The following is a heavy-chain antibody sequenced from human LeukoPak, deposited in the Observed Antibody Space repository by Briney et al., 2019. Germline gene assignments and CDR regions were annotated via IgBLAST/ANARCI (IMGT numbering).Heavy chain of an antibody. J-gene: IGHJ4*02. Sequence: GGSLRLSCAASGFTFSNAWMTWVRQAPGKGLEWVGLIKSKRDGGTIDYAAPVKGRFTISRDDSKDTLYLQMNSLKIEDAAVYYCTTVGSAWNFDYWGQGTLVTVPS. CDR1: GFTFSNAW. CDR2: IKSKRDGGTI. D-gene: IGHD6-25*01. V-gene: IGHV3-15*01. CDR3: TTVGSAWNFDY.